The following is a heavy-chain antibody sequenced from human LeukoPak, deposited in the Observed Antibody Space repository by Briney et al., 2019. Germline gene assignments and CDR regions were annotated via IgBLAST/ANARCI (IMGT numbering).Heavy chain of an antibody. CDR3: ARDVGEYCSSTNCYASHY. Sequence: ASVKVSCKASGYTFTGYYMHWVRQAPGQGLEWMGWINPNSGGTNYAQNFQGRVTMTRDTPISTAYMELNRLRSDDTAVYYCARDVGEYCSSTNCYASHYWGQGTLVTVSS. CDR1: GYTFTGYY. CDR2: INPNSGGT. V-gene: IGHV1-2*02. D-gene: IGHD2-2*01. J-gene: IGHJ4*02.